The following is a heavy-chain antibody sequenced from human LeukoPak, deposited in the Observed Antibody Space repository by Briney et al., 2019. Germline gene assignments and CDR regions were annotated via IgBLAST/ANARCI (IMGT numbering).Heavy chain of an antibody. J-gene: IGHJ4*02. V-gene: IGHV3-20*04. Sequence: RSGGSLRLSCAASGFTFDDYGMSWVRQALGKGLEWVSGINWNGVSTGYVDSVKGRFTISRDNAKNSLYLQMNSLRAEDTAVYYCARDWQGTFYDNWGQGTLVTVSS. CDR2: INWNGVST. D-gene: IGHD3-10*01. CDR1: GFTFDDYG. CDR3: ARDWQGTFYDN.